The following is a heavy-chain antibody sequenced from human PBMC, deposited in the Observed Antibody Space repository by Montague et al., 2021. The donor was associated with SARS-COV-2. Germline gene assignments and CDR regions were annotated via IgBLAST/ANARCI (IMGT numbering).Heavy chain of an antibody. CDR1: GDSVSSNSAA. Sequence: CAISGDSVSSNSAAWNWIRQSPSRGLEWLGRTYYRSKWYNDYAVSVKSRITINSDTSKNQFSLQLNSVTAEDTAVYYCARELRRIIMVVDIQGFDYWGQGTLVTVSS. V-gene: IGHV6-1*01. D-gene: IGHD3-22*01. J-gene: IGHJ4*02. CDR2: TYYRSKWYN. CDR3: ARELRRIIMVVDIQGFDY.